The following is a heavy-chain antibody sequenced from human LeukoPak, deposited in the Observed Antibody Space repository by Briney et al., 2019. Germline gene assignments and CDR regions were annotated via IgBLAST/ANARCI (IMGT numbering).Heavy chain of an antibody. J-gene: IGHJ3*02. CDR3: AGEDREVSDAFDI. CDR1: GGTFSSYA. D-gene: IGHD1-26*01. Sequence: GASVKVSCKASGGTFSSYAISWVRQAPGQGLEWMGRIIPILGIANYAQKFQGRVTITADKSTSTAYMELSSLRSEDTAVYYCAGEDREVSDAFDIWGQGTMVTVSS. V-gene: IGHV1-69*04. CDR2: IIPILGIA.